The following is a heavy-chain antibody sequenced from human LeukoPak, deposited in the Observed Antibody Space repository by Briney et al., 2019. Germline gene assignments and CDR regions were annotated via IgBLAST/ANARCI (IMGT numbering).Heavy chain of an antibody. CDR1: GFTFSSYG. J-gene: IGHJ4*02. CDR3: AKDTEMATSYYFDY. Sequence: GRSLRLSCAASGFTFSSYGMHWVRQAPGKGLEWVAVISYDGSNKYYADSVKGRFTISRDNSKNTLYPQMNSLRAEDTAVYYRAKDTEMATSYYFDYWGQGTLVTVSS. D-gene: IGHD5-24*01. CDR2: ISYDGSNK. V-gene: IGHV3-30*18.